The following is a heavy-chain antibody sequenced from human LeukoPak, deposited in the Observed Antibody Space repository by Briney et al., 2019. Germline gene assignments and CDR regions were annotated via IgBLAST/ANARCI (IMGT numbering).Heavy chain of an antibody. CDR2: ISGSGGST. CDR3: AKDPITIFGVVISALEDY. CDR1: GFTFSSYA. D-gene: IGHD3-3*01. Sequence: GGSLRLSCAASGFTFSSYAMSWVRQAPGKGLEWVSAISGSGGSTYYADSVKGRFTISRDNSKNTLYLQMNSLRAEDTAVYYCAKDPITIFGVVISALEDYWGQGTLVTVSS. V-gene: IGHV3-23*01. J-gene: IGHJ4*02.